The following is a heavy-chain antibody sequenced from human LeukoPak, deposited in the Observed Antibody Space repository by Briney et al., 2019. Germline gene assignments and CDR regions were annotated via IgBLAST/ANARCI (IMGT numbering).Heavy chain of an antibody. CDR3: ASSIWFGEWDY. V-gene: IGHV4-59*01. CDR2: IYYNGST. D-gene: IGHD3-10*01. CDR1: GGSISSDY. J-gene: IGHJ4*02. Sequence: SETLSLTCTVSGGSISSDYWTWIRQPPGKGLEWIGYIYYNGSTNYNPSLKSRVTISVDTSKNQFSLKLTSVTAADTAVYYCASSIWFGEWDYWGQGTLVTVSS.